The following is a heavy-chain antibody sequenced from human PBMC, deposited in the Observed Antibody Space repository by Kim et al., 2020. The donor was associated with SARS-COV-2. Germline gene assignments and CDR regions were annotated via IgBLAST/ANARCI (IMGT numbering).Heavy chain of an antibody. Sequence: SGSTYYHPSLKSRVTISVDTSKNQFSLKLSSVTAADTAVYYCASGAAADYWGQGTLVTVSS. CDR2: SGST. J-gene: IGHJ4*02. CDR3: ASGAAADY. D-gene: IGHD6-13*01. V-gene: IGHV4-39*01.